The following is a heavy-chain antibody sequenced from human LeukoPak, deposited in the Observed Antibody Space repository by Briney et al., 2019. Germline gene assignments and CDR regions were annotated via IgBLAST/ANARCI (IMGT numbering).Heavy chain of an antibody. V-gene: IGHV1-8*03. CDR3: ARSRKGYCTNGVCYNPKNWFDP. CDR1: GYTFTSYD. D-gene: IGHD2-8*01. Sequence: GASVKVSCKATGYTFTSYDINWLRQATGKGLEWMGWMNPNSGNTGYAQKFQGRVTITRNTSISTAYMELSSLRSEDTAVYYCARSRKGYCTNGVCYNPKNWFDPWGQGTLVTVSS. J-gene: IGHJ5*02. CDR2: MNPNSGNT.